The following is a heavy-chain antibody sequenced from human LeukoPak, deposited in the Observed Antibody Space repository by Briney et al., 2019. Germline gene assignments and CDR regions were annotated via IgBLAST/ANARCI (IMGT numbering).Heavy chain of an antibody. Sequence: SETLSLTCTVSGGSISSYYWSWIRQPPGKGLEWIGYIYYSGSTNYNPSLKSRVTISVDTSKNQFSLKLSSVTAADTAVYYCARGCSAGTPHNWFDPWGQGTRVTVSS. CDR2: IYYSGST. D-gene: IGHD6-13*01. J-gene: IGHJ5*02. CDR1: GGSISSYY. CDR3: ARGCSAGTPHNWFDP. V-gene: IGHV4-59*01.